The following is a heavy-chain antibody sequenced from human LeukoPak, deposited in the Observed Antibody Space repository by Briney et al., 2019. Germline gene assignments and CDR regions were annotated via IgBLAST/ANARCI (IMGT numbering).Heavy chain of an antibody. CDR2: ISYDGSNK. J-gene: IGHJ4*02. Sequence: PGGSLRLSCAASGFTFSSYGMHWVRQAPGKGLEWVAVISYDGSNKYYADSVKGRFTISRDNSKNTLYLQMNSLRAEDTAVYYCAKDGKGYSYGYSDYWGQGTLVPVSS. CDR1: GFTFSSYG. V-gene: IGHV3-30*18. D-gene: IGHD5-18*01. CDR3: AKDGKGYSYGYSDY.